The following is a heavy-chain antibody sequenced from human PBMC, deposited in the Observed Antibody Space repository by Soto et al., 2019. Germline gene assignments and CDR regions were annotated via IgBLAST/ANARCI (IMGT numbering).Heavy chain of an antibody. Sequence: QITLKESGPTLVKPTQTLTLTCTFSGFSLSTSGGGVGWIRPPPGKALEWLALIYWDDDKRYSPSLKNRLTAPKDTTKNQAVLTTTNTDPLDTATYYCAHRNMQDQLVSEWFDPWGQGTLVSVSS. CDR1: GFSLSTSGGG. D-gene: IGHD2-2*01. CDR3: AHRNMQDQLVSEWFDP. CDR2: IYWDDDK. J-gene: IGHJ5*02. V-gene: IGHV2-5*02.